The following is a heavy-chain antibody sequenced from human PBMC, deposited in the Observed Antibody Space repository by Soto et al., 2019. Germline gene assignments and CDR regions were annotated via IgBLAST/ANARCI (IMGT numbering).Heavy chain of an antibody. Sequence: QLQLQESGPGLVKPSETLSLTCAVSGGSVSSGGNYWGWIRQSPGKGLEWIGSVHATGTTHYNPAPTSRVTISVDTSKNQVSLTVNSVTAADTAVYFCARGLSSPSAAGVWGQGTLVTVSS. CDR1: GGSVSSGGNY. CDR2: VHATGTT. J-gene: IGHJ4*02. D-gene: IGHD6-6*01. V-gene: IGHV4-39*01. CDR3: ARGLSSPSAAGV.